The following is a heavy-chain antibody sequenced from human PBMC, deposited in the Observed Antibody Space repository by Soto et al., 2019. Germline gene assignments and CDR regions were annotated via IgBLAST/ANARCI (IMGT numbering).Heavy chain of an antibody. Sequence: PSETLSLTCTVSGASINSGDYSWTWIRQPPGKGLEWVGYIYFSGSTFHNPSLKGRVIMSVDTSKNQFSLNLTSVTAADTAMYFCAREGGTTWFDPWGPGTLVTVSS. J-gene: IGHJ5*02. CDR3: AREGGTTWFDP. CDR1: GASINSGDYS. V-gene: IGHV4-31*03. CDR2: IYFSGST. D-gene: IGHD2-2*01.